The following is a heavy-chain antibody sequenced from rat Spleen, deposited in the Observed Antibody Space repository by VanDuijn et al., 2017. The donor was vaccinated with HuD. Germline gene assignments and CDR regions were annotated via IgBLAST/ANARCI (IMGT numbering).Heavy chain of an antibody. J-gene: IGHJ2*01. CDR3: TRDRILRSTGFDY. V-gene: IGHV5-20*01. CDR2: FNYDGSNI. D-gene: IGHD1-6*01. CDR1: GFIFSDYH. Sequence: EVQLVESGGGLVQPGRSLKISCAASGFIFSDYHLAWVRQAPTKGLEWVASFNYDGSNIYYRDSVKGRFTVYSDNAKSSLYLQMDSLRSEDSATYYCTRDRILRSTGFDYWGQGVMVTVS.